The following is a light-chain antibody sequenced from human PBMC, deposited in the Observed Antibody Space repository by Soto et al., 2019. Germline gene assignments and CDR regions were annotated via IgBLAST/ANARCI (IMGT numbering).Light chain of an antibody. V-gene: IGLV1-40*01. CDR1: SSNIGAGYD. J-gene: IGLJ3*02. CDR2: GNN. Sequence: QPVLTQPPSVSGAPGQRVTISCTGSSSNIGAGYDVHWYQQFPGTAPKVLIYGNNNRPLEVSDRFSGSKSGTSASLAITGLQAEDEADYYCQSYDNSLSGWVFGGGTKVTVL. CDR3: QSYDNSLSGWV.